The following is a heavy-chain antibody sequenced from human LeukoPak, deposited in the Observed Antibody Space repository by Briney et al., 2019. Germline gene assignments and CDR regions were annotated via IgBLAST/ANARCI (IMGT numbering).Heavy chain of an antibody. J-gene: IGHJ4*02. D-gene: IGHD3-3*01. CDR2: IYYSGST. CDR1: GGSISSSSYY. V-gene: IGHV4-39*01. Sequence: SETLSLTCTVSGGSISSSSYYWGWIRQPPGKGLEWIGSIYYSGSTYYNPSLKSRVTISVDTSKNQFSLKLSSVTAADTAVYYCAISPYDFWSGYSPRSFDYWGQGTLVTVSS. CDR3: AISPYDFWSGYSPRSFDY.